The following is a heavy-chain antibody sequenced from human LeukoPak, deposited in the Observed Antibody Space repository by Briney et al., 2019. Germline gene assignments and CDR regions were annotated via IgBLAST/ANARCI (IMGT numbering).Heavy chain of an antibody. V-gene: IGHV4-39*01. D-gene: IGHD2-15*01. CDR3: ARPGEGYQLDWYFDL. J-gene: IGHJ2*01. CDR2: IYYSGST. CDR1: GGSISSSSYY. Sequence: KASETLSLTCSASGGSISSSSYYWGWIRQPPGKGLEWIGSIYYSGSTYYNPSLKSRVTISVDTSKNQFSLKMTSVTAADTAVYYCARPGEGYQLDWYFDLWGRGTLVTVSS.